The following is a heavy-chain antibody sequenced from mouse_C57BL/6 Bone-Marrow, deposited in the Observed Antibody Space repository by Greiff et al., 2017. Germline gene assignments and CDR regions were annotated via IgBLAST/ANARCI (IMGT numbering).Heavy chain of an antibody. CDR3: AREDYDYDVGWFAY. D-gene: IGHD2-4*01. V-gene: IGHV2-2*01. CDR2: IWGGGST. Sequence: QVQLQQSGPGLVQPSQSLSITCTVSGFSLTSYGVPWVRQSPGKGLEWLGVIWGGGSTDYNAAFISRLSISTDNSTSQVFFKMNSLQADDTAIYYCAREDYDYDVGWFAYWGQGTLVTVSA. CDR1: GFSLTSYG. J-gene: IGHJ3*01.